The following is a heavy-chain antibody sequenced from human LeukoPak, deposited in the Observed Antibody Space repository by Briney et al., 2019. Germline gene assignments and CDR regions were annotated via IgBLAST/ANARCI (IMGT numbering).Heavy chain of an antibody. CDR2: IYYTGTT. D-gene: IGHD1-26*01. V-gene: IGHV4-59*08. J-gene: IGHJ4*02. Sequence: PSETLSLTCTVSGGSISSYYWSWIRQPPGKGLEWVGYIYYTGTTNYNPSLKSRVTISLDTSKNQFSLKLSSVTAADTAVYYCAREDSGSYYGYYFHYWGQGTLVTVSS. CDR1: GGSISSYY. CDR3: AREDSGSYYGYYFHY.